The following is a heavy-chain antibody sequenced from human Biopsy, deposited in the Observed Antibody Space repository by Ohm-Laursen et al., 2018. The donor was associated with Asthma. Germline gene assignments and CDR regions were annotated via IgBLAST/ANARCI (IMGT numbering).Heavy chain of an antibody. CDR3: AGQYGGNSPPLE. CDR2: ISHDGSNK. V-gene: IGHV3-30*03. Sequence: SLRLSCAASGFTFSSYGMHWVRQAPGKGLEWVAVISHDGSNKYYADSVKGRFTISRDNSKNTLDLQMNSLRAEDTAVYYCAGQYGGNSPPLEWGQGTLVPVSS. J-gene: IGHJ4*02. D-gene: IGHD4-23*01. CDR1: GFTFSSYG.